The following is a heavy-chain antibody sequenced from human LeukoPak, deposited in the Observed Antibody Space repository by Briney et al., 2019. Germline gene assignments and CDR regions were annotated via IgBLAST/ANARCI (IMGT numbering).Heavy chain of an antibody. CDR1: GLSFSSYS. V-gene: IGHV3-48*04. J-gene: IGHJ6*02. Sequence: GGSLRLSCAASGLSFSSYSMNWVRQAPGKGLEWVSYISSSCSTIYYADSVKGRFTISRDNAKNSLYLQMNSLRAEDTAVYYCASPFSSTQYYYYGMDVWGQGTTVTVSS. CDR2: ISSSCSTI. D-gene: IGHD2-2*01. CDR3: ASPFSSTQYYYYGMDV.